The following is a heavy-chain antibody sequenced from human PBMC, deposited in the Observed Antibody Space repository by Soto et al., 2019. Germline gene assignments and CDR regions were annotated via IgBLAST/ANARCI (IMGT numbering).Heavy chain of an antibody. CDR3: AREWGLEHPAGGN. CDR2: ITYDGGNI. D-gene: IGHD1-1*01. V-gene: IGHV3-30-3*01. J-gene: IGHJ1*01. Sequence: QVQLVESGGGVVQPGRSLRLSCAASGFTFSGYAMHWVRQAPGKGLEWVAVITYDGGNIYYAVSVKGRFNIARDNSQNSLYLHMTGHRHAATAGYSCAREWGLEHPAGGNSGQGTLVPVSS. CDR1: GFTFSGYA.